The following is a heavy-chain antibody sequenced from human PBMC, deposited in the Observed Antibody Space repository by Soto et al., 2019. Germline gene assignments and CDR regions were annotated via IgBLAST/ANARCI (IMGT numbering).Heavy chain of an antibody. CDR1: GGSFSGYY. CDR3: ARGGRIAARSCCFDP. V-gene: IGHV4-34*01. CDR2: INHSGST. J-gene: IGHJ5*02. Sequence: QVQLQQWGAGLLKPSETLSLTCAVYGGSFSGYYWSWIRQPPGKGLEWIGEINHSGSTNYNPSLQSRVTISVDTSKNQCALKLSSVTAADTAVYYCARGGRIAARSCCFDPWGQGTLVTVSS. D-gene: IGHD6-6*01.